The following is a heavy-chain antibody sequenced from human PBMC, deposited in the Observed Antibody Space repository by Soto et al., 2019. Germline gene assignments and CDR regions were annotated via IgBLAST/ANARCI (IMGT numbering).Heavy chain of an antibody. Sequence: GVSRRLSCAASACSFSTSWMHWVPQAAVEGLISGSRINPDGRTVNCAHSVKGSFTISRDNAKNTLYLQINILIVEYIALYFVATDGKSRFDNWGLGTLVTASS. J-gene: IGHJ4*02. CDR1: ACSFSTSW. CDR2: INPDGRTV. D-gene: IGHD1-1*01. V-gene: IGHV3-74*01. CDR3: ATDGKSRFDN.